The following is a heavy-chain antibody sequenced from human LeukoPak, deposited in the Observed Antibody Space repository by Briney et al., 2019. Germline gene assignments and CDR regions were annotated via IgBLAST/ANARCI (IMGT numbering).Heavy chain of an antibody. CDR2: IRSKAYGGTT. V-gene: IGHV3-49*03. D-gene: IGHD1-26*01. CDR3: TRVRIVGATKFGY. Sequence: GGSLRLSSTASGFTFGDYAMSWCRQATGKGLEWVGFIRSKAYGGTTEYAASVKGRFTISRDDSKSIAYLQMNSLKTEDTAVYYCTRVRIVGATKFGYWGQGTLVTVSS. CDR1: GFTFGDYA. J-gene: IGHJ4*02.